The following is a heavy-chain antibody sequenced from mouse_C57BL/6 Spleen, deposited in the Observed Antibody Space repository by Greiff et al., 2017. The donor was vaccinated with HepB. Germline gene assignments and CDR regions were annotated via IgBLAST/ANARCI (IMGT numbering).Heavy chain of an antibody. CDR1: GYTFTSYG. V-gene: IGHV1-81*01. D-gene: IGHD2-2*01. Sequence: VQRVESGAELARPGASVKLSCKASGYTFTSYGISWVKQRTGQGLEWIGEIYPRSGNTYYNEKFKGKATLTADKSSSTAYMELRSLTSEDSAVYFCARYGYDVGGYFDYWGQGTTLTVSS. CDR2: IYPRSGNT. J-gene: IGHJ2*01. CDR3: ARYGYDVGGYFDY.